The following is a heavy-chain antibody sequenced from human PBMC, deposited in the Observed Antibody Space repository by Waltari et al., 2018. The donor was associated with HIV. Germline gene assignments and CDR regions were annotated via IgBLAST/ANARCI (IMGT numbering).Heavy chain of an antibody. D-gene: IGHD3-10*01. CDR3: ARLSFHGSGSYYRYYYYGMDV. V-gene: IGHV1-3*01. CDR1: GYTFTSYA. CDR2: TNAGNGNT. Sequence: QVQLVQSGAEVKKPGASVKVSCKASGYTFTSYAMHWVRQAPGQRLEWMGWTNAGNGNTKYSQKFQGRVTITRDTSASTAYMELSSLRSEDTAVYYCARLSFHGSGSYYRYYYYGMDVWGQGTTVTVSS. J-gene: IGHJ6*02.